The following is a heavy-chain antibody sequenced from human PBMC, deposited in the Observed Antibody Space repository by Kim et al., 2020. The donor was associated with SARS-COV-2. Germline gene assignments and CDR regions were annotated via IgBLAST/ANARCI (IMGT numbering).Heavy chain of an antibody. CDR3: ARERGRGVISPYFDD. V-gene: IGHV3-66*01. D-gene: IGHD3-10*01. J-gene: IGHJ4*02. Sequence: DSVKGRFTITRDNLKKTLYLQMNSQRAEDTAVYYCARERGRGVISPYFDDWGQGTLVTVSS.